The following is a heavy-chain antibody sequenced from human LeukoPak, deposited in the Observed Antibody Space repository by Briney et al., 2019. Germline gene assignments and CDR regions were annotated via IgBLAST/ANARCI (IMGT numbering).Heavy chain of an antibody. CDR2: ISGSGGST. CDR1: GFSFSSYA. CDR3: AHYGSGSPSFDY. Sequence: GGSLRLSCAASGFSFSSYAMSWVRQAPGKGLEWVSAISGSGGSTYYADSVKGRFTISRDNSKNTLYLQMNSLRAEDTAVYYCAHYGSGSPSFDYWGQGTLVTVSS. V-gene: IGHV3-23*01. J-gene: IGHJ4*02. D-gene: IGHD3-10*01.